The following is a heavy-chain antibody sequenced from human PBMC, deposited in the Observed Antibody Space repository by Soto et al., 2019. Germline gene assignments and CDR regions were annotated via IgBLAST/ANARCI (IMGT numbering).Heavy chain of an antibody. J-gene: IGHJ4*02. CDR2: IFGGGTT. D-gene: IGHD2-2*01. CDR3: VRTSSY. Sequence: EVQLVASGGGLIQPGGSLRLSCAASGFAVNSDYMSWVRQAPGKGLEWVSVIFGGGTTHYLDSVKGRFTISRDNSENTVFLQMNSLRVEDTAVYFCVRTSSYWGQGTRVIVSS. CDR1: GFAVNSDY. V-gene: IGHV3-53*01.